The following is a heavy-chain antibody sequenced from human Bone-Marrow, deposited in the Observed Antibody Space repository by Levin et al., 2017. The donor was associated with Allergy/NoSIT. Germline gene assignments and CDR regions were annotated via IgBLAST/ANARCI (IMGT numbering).Heavy chain of an antibody. CDR3: ATNRNYGRFWFDP. J-gene: IGHJ5*02. Sequence: SVKVSCKTSGGTFSSFPLSWVRQAPGQGLEWMGGIIPYLTTPTYAQKFQGRLTITADESTSTAYMELESLRSDDTAVYYCATNRNYGRFWFDPWGQGTLVTVSS. CDR2: IIPYLTTP. D-gene: IGHD3-16*01. CDR1: GGTFSSFP. V-gene: IGHV1-69*13.